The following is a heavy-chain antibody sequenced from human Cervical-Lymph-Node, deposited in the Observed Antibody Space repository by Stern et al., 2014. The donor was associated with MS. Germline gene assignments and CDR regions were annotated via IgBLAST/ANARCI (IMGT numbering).Heavy chain of an antibody. CDR3: ARVSYDFWSGYYPFDY. Sequence: QVQLVQSGPGLVKPSETLSLTCTVSGGSVSSGRYYWSWIRQPPGKGLEWIGHIYYSGSTNYNPSLKSRVTISVDTSKNQFSLKLSSVTAADTAVYYCARVSYDFWSGYYPFDYWGQGTLVSVSS. D-gene: IGHD3-3*01. CDR2: IYYSGST. CDR1: GGSVSSGRYY. V-gene: IGHV4-61*01. J-gene: IGHJ4*02.